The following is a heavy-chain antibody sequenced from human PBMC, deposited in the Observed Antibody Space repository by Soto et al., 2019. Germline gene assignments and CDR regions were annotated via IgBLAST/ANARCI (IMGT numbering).Heavy chain of an antibody. CDR2: LQTDGSHP. V-gene: IGHV3-74*01. J-gene: IGHJ4*02. CDR3: ARGGDPDY. CDR1: GFTFDYYW. Sequence: VQLVESGGGLVQPGGSLRLSCVASGFTFDYYWMHWVRQAPGEGLMWVSRLQTDGSHPDYADSVKGRFTISRDNANNSLYLQRNTLRAEDTAVYYCARGGDPDYWGQGTLVTGSS. D-gene: IGHD2-21*02.